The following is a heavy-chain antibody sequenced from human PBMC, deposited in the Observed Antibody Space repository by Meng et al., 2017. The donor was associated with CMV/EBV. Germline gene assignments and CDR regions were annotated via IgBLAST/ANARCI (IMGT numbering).Heavy chain of an antibody. V-gene: IGHV4-59*01. Sequence: GSLRLSCTVSGGSISSYYWSWIRQPPGKGLEWIGYIYYSGSTNYNPSLKSRVTISVDTAKNQFYLKLTPVTAADTAVYYCARVYRNWFDPWCQGTLVTVSS. CDR1: GGSISSYY. J-gene: IGHJ5*02. CDR3: ARVYRNWFDP. D-gene: IGHD3-16*02. CDR2: IYYSGST.